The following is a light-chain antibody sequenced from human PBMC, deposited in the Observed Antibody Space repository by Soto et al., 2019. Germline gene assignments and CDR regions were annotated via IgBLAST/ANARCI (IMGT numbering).Light chain of an antibody. CDR1: RSVGRW. J-gene: IGKJ4*01. V-gene: IGKV1D-16*01. CDR2: AAS. Sequence: DLQMTQSPSTLSASVGDRVTITCRASRSVGRWVAWYQHRPGKAPTSLIYAASSLQTWVPSRFSGSGSGTDFTLTISSLQPEDFAIYYCQQYDSYPTFGGGTKVELK. CDR3: QQYDSYPT.